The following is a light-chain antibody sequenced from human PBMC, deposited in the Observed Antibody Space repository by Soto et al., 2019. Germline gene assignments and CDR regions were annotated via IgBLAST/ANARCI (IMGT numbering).Light chain of an antibody. CDR2: GNN. J-gene: IGLJ2*01. CDR3: QSYDSSLSGAPVV. Sequence: QLVLTQPPSVSGAPGQRVTISCTGSSSDIGAGLDVHWYQHRPGAAPKLLIFGNNNRPSGVPDRFFGSKSDTSASLAITNLQAEDEADYYCQSYDSSLSGAPVVFGGGTKVTVL. CDR1: SSDIGAGLD. V-gene: IGLV1-40*01.